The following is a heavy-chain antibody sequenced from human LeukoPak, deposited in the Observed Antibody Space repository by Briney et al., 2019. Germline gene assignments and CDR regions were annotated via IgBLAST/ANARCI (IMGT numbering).Heavy chain of an antibody. J-gene: IGHJ4*02. D-gene: IGHD6-19*01. Sequence: ASVKVSCKASGYTFTGYYIHWVRQAPGQGLEWMGWINPDSGGTNYAQKFQGRVTMTRDTSIRTAYMELSRLRSDDTAVYYCARVLFYSSGNKSNRVDYWGQGTLVTVSS. CDR3: ARVLFYSSGNKSNRVDY. CDR2: INPDSGGT. V-gene: IGHV1-2*02. CDR1: GYTFTGYY.